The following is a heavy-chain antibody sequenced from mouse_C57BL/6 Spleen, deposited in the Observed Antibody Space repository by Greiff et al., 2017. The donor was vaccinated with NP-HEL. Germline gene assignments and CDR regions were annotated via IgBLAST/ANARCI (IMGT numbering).Heavy chain of an antibody. CDR1: GFTFSDYG. D-gene: IGHD1-1*01. Sequence: EVKLVESGGGLVKPGGSLKLSCAASGFTFSDYGMHWVRQAPEKGLEWVAYISSGSSTIYYADTVKGRFTISRDNAKNTLFLQMTSLRSEDTAMYYCARDYFSRYFDVWGTGTTVTVSS. CDR2: ISSGSSTI. J-gene: IGHJ1*03. CDR3: ARDYFSRYFDV. V-gene: IGHV5-17*01.